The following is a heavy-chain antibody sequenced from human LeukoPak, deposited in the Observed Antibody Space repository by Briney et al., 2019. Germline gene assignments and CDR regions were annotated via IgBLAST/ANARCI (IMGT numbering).Heavy chain of an antibody. D-gene: IGHD3-9*01. CDR3: ARNYDFLTGYSQFDP. Sequence: GGSLRLSCAASGFTVSSNYMSWVRRAPGKGLEWVSVIYSGGSTYHADSVKGRFTISRDNSKNTLYLQMNSLRAEDTAVYYCARNYDFLTGYSQFDPWGQGTLVTVSS. CDR1: GFTVSSNY. V-gene: IGHV3-66*02. J-gene: IGHJ5*02. CDR2: IYSGGST.